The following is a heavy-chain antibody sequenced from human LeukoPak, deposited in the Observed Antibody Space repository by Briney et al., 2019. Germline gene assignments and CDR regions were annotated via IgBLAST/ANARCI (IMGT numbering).Heavy chain of an antibody. CDR2: TYYRSKWYN. CDR3: ARYYYDSSGCYNLDYFDY. Sequence: SQTLSLTCAISGDSVSSNSAAWNWIRQSPARGLEWLGRTYYRSKWYNDYAVSVKSRITINPDTSKNQFSLQLNSVTPEDTAVYYCARYYYDSSGCYNLDYFDYWGQGTLVTVSS. CDR1: GDSVSSNSAA. V-gene: IGHV6-1*01. D-gene: IGHD3-22*01. J-gene: IGHJ4*02.